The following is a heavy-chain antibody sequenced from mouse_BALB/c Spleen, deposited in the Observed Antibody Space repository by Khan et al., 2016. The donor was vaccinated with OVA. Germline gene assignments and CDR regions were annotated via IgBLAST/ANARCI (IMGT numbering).Heavy chain of an antibody. V-gene: IGHV9-1*02. J-gene: IGHJ1*01. CDR2: INTYTGEP. CDR1: AYTFTNYG. CDR3: ARGASYWYFDV. Sequence: QIQLVQSGPELKKPGETVKISCKASAYTFTNYGMNWVKQAPGKGLKWMGWINTYTGEPTYTDDFKGRFAFSLETSASTAYLQINNLKNEDMATXICARGASYWYFDVWGAGTTVTVSS.